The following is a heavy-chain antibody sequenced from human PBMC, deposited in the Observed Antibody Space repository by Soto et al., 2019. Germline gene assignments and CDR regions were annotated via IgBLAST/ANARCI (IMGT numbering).Heavy chain of an antibody. Sequence: EVQLVESGGGLTQPGGSLRLSCAASGLPFSSSWMHWVRQAPGKGLVWVSRINSDGSNTNYADSVKGRFTISRDNSKNTLYLQMNILRAEDTAVYYCARCDLDNYWNAFYLWGQGTMGTVTS. CDR2: INSDGSNT. D-gene: IGHD3-3*01. J-gene: IGHJ3*01. CDR3: ARCDLDNYWNAFYL. CDR1: GLPFSSSW. V-gene: IGHV3-74*01.